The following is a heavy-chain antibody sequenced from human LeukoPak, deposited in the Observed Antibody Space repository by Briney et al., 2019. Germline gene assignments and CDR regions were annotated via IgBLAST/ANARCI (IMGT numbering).Heavy chain of an antibody. D-gene: IGHD2-15*01. Sequence: GESLQISCKGSGYSFTSYWIGWVRPLPGKGLEWMGIIYPGDSDTRYSPSFQGQVTISADKSISTAYLQWSSLKASDTAMYYCARAKGYCSGGSCYSFDPWGQGTLVTVSS. CDR2: IYPGDSDT. CDR3: ARAKGYCSGGSCYSFDP. CDR1: GYSFTSYW. V-gene: IGHV5-51*01. J-gene: IGHJ5*02.